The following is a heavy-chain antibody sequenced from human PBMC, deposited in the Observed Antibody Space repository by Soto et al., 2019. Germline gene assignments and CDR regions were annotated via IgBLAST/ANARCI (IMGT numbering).Heavy chain of an antibody. CDR1: GYSFINYW. Sequence: GESLKISCKASGYSFINYWIGWVRQMPGKGLEWMGIVYPRDSDSKYSPAFQGQVTFSVDKSIDTAYLQWASLEASDTAIYFCARKFAPELFDSWGQGTLVTVSS. V-gene: IGHV5-51*01. D-gene: IGHD1-26*01. J-gene: IGHJ4*02. CDR2: VYPRDSDS. CDR3: ARKFAPELFDS.